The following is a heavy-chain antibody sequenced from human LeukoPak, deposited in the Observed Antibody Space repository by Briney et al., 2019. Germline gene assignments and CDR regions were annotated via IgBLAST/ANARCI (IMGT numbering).Heavy chain of an antibody. CDR1: GGSISSGGYY. CDR3: ARASRNYYDSSGPSRTGVAVYWYFDL. CDR2: IYHSGST. Sequence: PSETLSLTCTVSGGSISSGGYYWSWIRQPPGKGLEWIGYIYHSGSTYYNPSLKSRVTISVDRSKNQFSLKLSPVTAADTAVYYCARASRNYYDSSGPSRTGVAVYWYFDLWGRGTLVTVSS. J-gene: IGHJ2*01. D-gene: IGHD3-22*01. V-gene: IGHV4-30-2*01.